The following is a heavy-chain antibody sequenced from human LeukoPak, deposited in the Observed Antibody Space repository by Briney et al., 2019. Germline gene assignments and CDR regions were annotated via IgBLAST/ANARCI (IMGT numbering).Heavy chain of an antibody. Sequence: SETLSLTCTVSGGSIRSSSYYWRWIRQPPGKGLEWNGEINHRGSTNYNPSLKSRVTISVDTSKNQFSLKLSSVTAADTAVYYCARRIGYSGYDAGFDPWGQGTLVTVSS. D-gene: IGHD5-12*01. CDR2: INHRGST. CDR1: GGSIRSSSYY. V-gene: IGHV4-39*01. CDR3: ARRIGYSGYDAGFDP. J-gene: IGHJ5*02.